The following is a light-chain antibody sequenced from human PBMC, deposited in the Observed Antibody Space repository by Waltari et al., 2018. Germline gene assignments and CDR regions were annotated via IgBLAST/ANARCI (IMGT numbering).Light chain of an antibody. CDR2: EVT. V-gene: IGLV2-23*02. Sequence: QSALTQPASVSGSPGQSITISCTGTSSDVRNYNLVSWYQQHPGKAPKLMIYEVTKRPSGVSNRFSCSKSGTTASLTISGLQADDEADYYCCSYSVSSTSLGFGTGTKVTV. CDR1: SSDVRNYNL. J-gene: IGLJ1*01. CDR3: CSYSVSSTSLG.